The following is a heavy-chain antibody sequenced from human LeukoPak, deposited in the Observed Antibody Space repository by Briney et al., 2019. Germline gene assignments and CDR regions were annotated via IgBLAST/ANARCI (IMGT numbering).Heavy chain of an antibody. CDR3: ASQYGSGSYYNYYGMDV. Sequence: SVKVSCKASGGTFSSYAISWVRQAPGQGLEWMGRIIPILGTANYAQKFQGRVTITADKSTSTAYMELSSLRSEDTAVYYCASQYGSGSYYNYYGMDVWGQGTTVTVSS. D-gene: IGHD3-10*01. CDR1: GGTFSSYA. V-gene: IGHV1-69*04. CDR2: IIPILGTA. J-gene: IGHJ6*02.